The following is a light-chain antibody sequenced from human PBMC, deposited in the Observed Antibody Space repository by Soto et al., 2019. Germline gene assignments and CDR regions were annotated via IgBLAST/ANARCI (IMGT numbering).Light chain of an antibody. J-gene: IGKJ2*01. V-gene: IGKV3-20*01. CDR3: QQYFSTPYT. CDR1: QTVTSNF. CDR2: GAS. Sequence: EIVLTQSPGTLSLSPGDRATLSCRASQTVTSNFLAWYQQKPGQAPRLLIFGASSRATGIPDRFSGSGSGTDFTLTISRLEPEDFAVYYCQQYFSTPYTFGQGTKLEIK.